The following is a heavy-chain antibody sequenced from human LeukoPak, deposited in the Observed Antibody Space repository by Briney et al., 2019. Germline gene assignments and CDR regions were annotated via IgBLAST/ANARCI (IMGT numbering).Heavy chain of an antibody. CDR3: AIDEGPGGTVTYY. CDR1: GYTFTSYG. Sequence: ASGTVSRKASGYTFTSYGISLVRQAPGQGLERMGWISAYNGNTNYGQKLQGRVTITTDTSTSTDYMELRSLRSDDTAVYDCAIDEGPGGTVTYYWVQGTLVTVSS. D-gene: IGHD4-17*01. V-gene: IGHV1-18*04. CDR2: ISAYNGNT. J-gene: IGHJ4*02.